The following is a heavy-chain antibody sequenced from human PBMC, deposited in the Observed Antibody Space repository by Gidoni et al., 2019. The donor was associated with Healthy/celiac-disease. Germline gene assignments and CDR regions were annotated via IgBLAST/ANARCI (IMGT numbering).Heavy chain of an antibody. Sequence: FTISRDNSKNTLYLQMNSLRAEDTAVYYCARDADFWSGSGYMDVWGKGTTVTVSS. J-gene: IGHJ6*03. CDR3: ARDADFWSGSGYMDV. D-gene: IGHD3-3*01. V-gene: IGHV3-30*07.